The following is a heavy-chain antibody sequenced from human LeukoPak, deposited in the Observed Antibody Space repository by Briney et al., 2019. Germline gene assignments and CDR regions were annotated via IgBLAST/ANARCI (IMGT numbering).Heavy chain of an antibody. J-gene: IGHJ4*02. CDR3: ARLKRYCSGGSCYYYFDY. CDR2: SYYSGRT. Sequence: SETLSLTCTVSGGSISSSSYYWGWIRQPPGKGLEWIGSSYYSGRTYYNPSLKSRVTISVDTSKNQFSLKLSSVTAADTAVYYCARLKRYCSGGSCYYYFDYWGQGTLVTVSS. D-gene: IGHD2-15*01. V-gene: IGHV4-39*01. CDR1: GGSISSSSYY.